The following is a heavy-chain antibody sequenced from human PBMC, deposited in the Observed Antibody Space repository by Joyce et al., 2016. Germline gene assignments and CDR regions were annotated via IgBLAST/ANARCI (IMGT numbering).Heavy chain of an antibody. D-gene: IGHD7-27*01. J-gene: IGHJ4*02. V-gene: IGHV1-8*01. CDR2: MTPNSGNT. CDR3: ARNKYGTGDFDF. Sequence: QVQLVQSGAEVKKPGASVKVSCKASGYTFTNFDINWVRQAPGQGLEWLGWMTPNSGNTGYAQNFQGRVTMTSDTSVSTAYMELSSLRSEDTAVYFCARNKYGTGDFDFWGQGTPVTVSS. CDR1: GYTFTNFD.